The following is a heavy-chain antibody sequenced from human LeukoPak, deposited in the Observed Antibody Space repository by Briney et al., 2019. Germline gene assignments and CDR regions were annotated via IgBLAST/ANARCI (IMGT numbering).Heavy chain of an antibody. CDR2: IRGTGERT. D-gene: IGHD3/OR15-3a*01. J-gene: IGHJ6*03. Sequence: GGSLRLSCAASGFTFSNYAMTWVRQAPGKGLEWVPSIRGTGERTYYPDSVKGHFTISRDNSKNTLYLQMNSLRAEDTAVYYCATHSTLDPNYYYYMDVWGKGTTVTVSS. CDR3: ATHSTLDPNYYYYMDV. CDR1: GFTFSNYA. V-gene: IGHV3-23*01.